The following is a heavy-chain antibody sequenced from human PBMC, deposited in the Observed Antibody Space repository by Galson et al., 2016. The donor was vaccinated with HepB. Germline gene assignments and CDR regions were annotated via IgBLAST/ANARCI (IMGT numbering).Heavy chain of an antibody. Sequence: PALVKPTQTLTLTCTFSGFSLTTNVGVGWIRQPPGKALEWLAMIYWDDDKRYSPSLKSRLSVTKDTSKNQVVFTMSNMDPVGPATYYWAHKRETVVKLGGWFESWGQGILGTGSS. J-gene: IGHJ5*01. CDR3: AHKRETVVKLGGWFES. V-gene: IGHV2-5*02. CDR1: GFSLTTNVG. CDR2: IYWDDDK. D-gene: IGHD1-14*01.